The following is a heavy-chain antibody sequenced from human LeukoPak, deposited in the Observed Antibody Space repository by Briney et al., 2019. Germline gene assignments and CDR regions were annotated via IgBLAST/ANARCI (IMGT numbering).Heavy chain of an antibody. V-gene: IGHV3-7*03. CDR2: LNQDGGEK. D-gene: IGHD4-17*01. CDR1: GFTFSTSW. J-gene: IGHJ4*02. Sequence: GSLRLSCGASGFTFSTSWMIWVRQAPGKGLEWVANLNQDGGEKYYVDSVKGRFTISRDNGRNSLYLQMDSLRVEDTAVYYCVGGLYGYWGQGTLVTVSS. CDR3: VGGLYGY.